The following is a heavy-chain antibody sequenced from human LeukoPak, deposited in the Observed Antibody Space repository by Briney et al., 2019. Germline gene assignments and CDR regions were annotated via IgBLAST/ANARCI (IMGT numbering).Heavy chain of an antibody. CDR2: IGPDANTK. CDR3: ARDPAYGALDY. Sequence: TGGSLKLSCAASGFTFSGSWMTWVRQAPGRGLEWVANIGPDANTKNHLDSVKGRFIISRDNARKSVYLQMNSLRVEDTAVYYCARDPAYGALDYWGRGTLVTVSS. D-gene: IGHD4-17*01. V-gene: IGHV3-7*03. J-gene: IGHJ4*02. CDR1: GFTFSGSW.